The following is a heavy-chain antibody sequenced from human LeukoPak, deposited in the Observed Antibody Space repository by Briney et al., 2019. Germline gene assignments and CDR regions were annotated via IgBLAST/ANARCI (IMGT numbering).Heavy chain of an antibody. CDR2: IKQDGSEK. D-gene: IGHD4-17*01. CDR1: GFTFSNYW. CDR3: ARQGAVTTSFDF. J-gene: IGHJ4*02. Sequence: GGSLRLSCAASGFTFSNYWMSWVRQAPGKGREWVANIKQDGSEKYYVDSVKGRFTISRDSAKNSVYLQLNSLRGEDTAVYYCARQGAVTTSFDFWGQGTLVTVSS. V-gene: IGHV3-7*01.